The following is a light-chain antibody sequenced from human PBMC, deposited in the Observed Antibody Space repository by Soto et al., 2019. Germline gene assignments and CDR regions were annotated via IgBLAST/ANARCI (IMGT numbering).Light chain of an antibody. CDR2: EVN. CDR1: SDDIGGYDY. V-gene: IGLV2-8*01. J-gene: IGLJ1*01. Sequence: SVLRPTPSASGSPGQSVSISCTVSSDDIGGYDYVSLYQHHPGRTPKLIIYEVNKRPSGVPDRFSGSKSGNTASLTVSGLQAEDGADYYCSSYAVKKNFVVFGSGTKVTVL. CDR3: SSYAVKKNFVV.